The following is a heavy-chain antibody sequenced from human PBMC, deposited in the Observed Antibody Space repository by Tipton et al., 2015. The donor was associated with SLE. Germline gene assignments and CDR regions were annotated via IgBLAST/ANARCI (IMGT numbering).Heavy chain of an antibody. V-gene: IGHV3-9*03. CDR2: IGWNSGSI. Sequence: SLRLSCAASDFTFSNYVMNWVRQAPGKGLEWVSGIGWNSGSIGYADSVKGRFIISRDNAKNSLYLQMNSLRVEDMTLYHCVRDIRADFWSGYPGDWGQGTLVTVSS. D-gene: IGHD3-3*01. CDR3: VRDIRADFWSGYPGD. CDR1: DFTFSNYV. J-gene: IGHJ4*02.